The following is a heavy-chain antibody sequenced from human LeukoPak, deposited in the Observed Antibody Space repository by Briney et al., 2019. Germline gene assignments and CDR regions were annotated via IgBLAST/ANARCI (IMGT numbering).Heavy chain of an antibody. V-gene: IGHV3-53*01. CDR3: ARDSSSFPNYFDY. D-gene: IGHD3-3*02. Sequence: GGSLRLSCAASGFTVSSTYMSWVRQAPGQGLEWVSLIYSDGTTFYSDSVKSRFAISTNNSKNTLYLQMSSLRAEDKAVYYCARDSSSFPNYFDYWGQGTLITVSS. CDR2: IYSDGTT. J-gene: IGHJ4*02. CDR1: GFTVSSTY.